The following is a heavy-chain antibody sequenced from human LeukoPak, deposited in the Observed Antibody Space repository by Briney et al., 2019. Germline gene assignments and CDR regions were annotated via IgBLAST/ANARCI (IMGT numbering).Heavy chain of an antibody. D-gene: IGHD2-21*01. Sequence: GGSLRLSCAASGFTFSNYGMHWGRQAPGKGLEWVAVLWYDGENRYYADSVKGRFTISGDNSKSMLYLQMNSLRGEDTAVYYCARDREARRTYSSYYFDYWGQGALVTVSS. CDR2: LWYDGENR. CDR3: ARDREARRTYSSYYFDY. V-gene: IGHV3-33*01. J-gene: IGHJ4*02. CDR1: GFTFSNYG.